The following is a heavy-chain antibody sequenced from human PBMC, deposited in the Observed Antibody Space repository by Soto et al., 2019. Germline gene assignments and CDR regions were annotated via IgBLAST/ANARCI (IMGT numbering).Heavy chain of an antibody. CDR2: IYYSGST. D-gene: IGHD5-12*01. J-gene: IGHJ4*02. V-gene: IGHV4-59*08. Sequence: SETLSLTCTVSGGSISSWYWSWIRQPPGKGLEWIGYIYYSGSTNYNPSLKSRVTISVDTSKNQFSLKLSSVTAADTAVYCCARRYGSSFDYWGQGTLVTVSS. CDR1: GGSISSWY. CDR3: ARRYGSSFDY.